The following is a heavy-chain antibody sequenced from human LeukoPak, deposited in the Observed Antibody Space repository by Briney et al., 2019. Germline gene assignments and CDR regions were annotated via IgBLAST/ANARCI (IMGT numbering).Heavy chain of an antibody. Sequence: GGSLRLSCAASGFTVSSNYMSWVRQAPGKGLEWVSVIYSGGSTYYADSVKGRFTISRDNSKNTLYLQMNSLRAGDTAVYYCARAGYSSSSYWFDPWGQGTLVTVSS. D-gene: IGHD6-13*01. CDR3: ARAGYSSSSYWFDP. CDR1: GFTVSSNY. CDR2: IYSGGST. V-gene: IGHV3-53*01. J-gene: IGHJ5*02.